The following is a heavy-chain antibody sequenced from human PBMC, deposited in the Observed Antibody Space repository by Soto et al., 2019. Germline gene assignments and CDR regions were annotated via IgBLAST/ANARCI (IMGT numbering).Heavy chain of an antibody. V-gene: IGHV5-10-1*01. Sequence: GESLKSSCKGSGYSFTSYWISWVRQMPVKGLEWMGRIDPSDSYTNYSPSFQGHVTISADKSISTAYLQWSSLKASDTAMYYCARLLLSRVDFDPWGQGTLVTVSS. CDR1: GYSFTSYW. D-gene: IGHD3-16*02. J-gene: IGHJ5*02. CDR3: ARLLLSRVDFDP. CDR2: IDPSDSYT.